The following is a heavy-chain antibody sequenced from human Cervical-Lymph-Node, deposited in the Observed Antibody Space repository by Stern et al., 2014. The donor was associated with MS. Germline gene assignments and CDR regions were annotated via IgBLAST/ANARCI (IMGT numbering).Heavy chain of an antibody. CDR1: GFTFSNYG. D-gene: IGHD4-17*01. Sequence: QVQLVQSGGGVVQPGRSLRLSCVVSGFTFSNYGMHWVRQAPGKGLEWVAIISYNGNLKYYADSVKGRFTISRDNSKTTLYLEMNSLIGEDTAVYYCARDMTTVTALDYWGQGTPVTVSS. CDR3: ARDMTTVTALDY. V-gene: IGHV3-30*03. J-gene: IGHJ4*02. CDR2: ISYNGNLK.